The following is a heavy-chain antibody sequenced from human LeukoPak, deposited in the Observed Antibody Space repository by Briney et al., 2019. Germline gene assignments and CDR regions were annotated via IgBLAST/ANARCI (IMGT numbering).Heavy chain of an antibody. CDR2: IYYSGST. CDR1: GGSISSYY. J-gene: IGHJ4*02. Sequence: SETLSLTCTVSGGSISSYYWNWIRQPLGKGLEWIGYIYYSGSTNYNPSLKSRVTISVDTSKNEFSLKLSSVTAADTAVYYCARAGGYLLYFDSWGQGTLATVSS. D-gene: IGHD5-12*01. CDR3: ARAGGYLLYFDS. V-gene: IGHV4-59*08.